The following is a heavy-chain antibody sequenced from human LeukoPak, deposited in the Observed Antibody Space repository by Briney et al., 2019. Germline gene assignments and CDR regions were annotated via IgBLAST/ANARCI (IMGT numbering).Heavy chain of an antibody. CDR3: VRDVHWGFDS. CDR2: IRDNGNEK. Sequence: GGSLRLSCAASGFIFRNDPMNWVRPAPGKGPEWISNIRDNGNEKFYSDSVKGRFTISRDNARNTLYLQMDSLRVEDTALYYCVRDVHWGFDSWGQGALVTVSS. J-gene: IGHJ4*02. V-gene: IGHV3-21*05. CDR1: GFIFRNDP. D-gene: IGHD3-16*01.